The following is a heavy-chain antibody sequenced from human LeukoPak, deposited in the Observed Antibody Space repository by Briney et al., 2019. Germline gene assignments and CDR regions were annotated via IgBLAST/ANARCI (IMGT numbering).Heavy chain of an antibody. V-gene: IGHV3-30-3*01. J-gene: IGHJ6*03. CDR1: GFTFSSYA. CDR2: ISYDGSNK. D-gene: IGHD1-26*01. Sequence: GGSPRLSCAASGFTFSSYAMHWVRQAPGKGLEWVAVISYDGSNKYYADSVKGRFTISRDNSKNTLYLQMNSLRAEDTAVYYCARDYSGSYYYYYYMDVWGKGTTVTVSS. CDR3: ARDYSGSYYYYYYMDV.